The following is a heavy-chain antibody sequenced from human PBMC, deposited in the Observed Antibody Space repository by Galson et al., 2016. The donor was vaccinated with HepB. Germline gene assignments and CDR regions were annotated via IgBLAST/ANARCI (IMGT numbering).Heavy chain of an antibody. D-gene: IGHD3-10*01. J-gene: IGHJ6*02. CDR3: ARGGVEKVWGYYYGLDV. Sequence: EPLSLTCAVSVGSMRSYYWSWIRQPPGKGLECIGYIYYSGSTDYKPSLKSRVTISIDTSKNQFSLNLNSVNDADKAGYYCARGGVEKVWGYYYGLDVWGQGTTVTVSS. V-gene: IGHV4-59*01. CDR1: VGSMRSYY. CDR2: IYYSGST.